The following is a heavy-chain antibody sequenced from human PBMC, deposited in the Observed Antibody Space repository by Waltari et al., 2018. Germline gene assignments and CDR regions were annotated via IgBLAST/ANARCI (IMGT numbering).Heavy chain of an antibody. CDR2: IYYRGST. V-gene: IGHV4-59*01. CDR3: AREDTARNY. Sequence: QVQLQESGPGLVKPSETMSLTCTVSGGSISSYYWSWIRQPPGKGLEWIGYIYYRGSTTYNPALKSRVTISGDTSKNQFSLKLSSVTAADTAVYYCAREDTARNYWGQGTLGTVSS. J-gene: IGHJ4*02. CDR1: GGSISSYY. D-gene: IGHD5-18*01.